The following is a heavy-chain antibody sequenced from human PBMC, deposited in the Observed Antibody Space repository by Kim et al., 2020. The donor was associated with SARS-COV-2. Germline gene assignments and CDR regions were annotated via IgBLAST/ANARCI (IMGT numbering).Heavy chain of an antibody. V-gene: IGHV3-15*01. CDR2: IKSKTEGGTT. J-gene: IGHJ6*02. Sequence: GGSLRLSCAASGFIFSDAWMTWVRQAPGKGLDWVGRIKSKTEGGTTDYAAPVKGRFTLSRDDSKNTVYLQMNSLTIEGTAVYYWTTDGLNYYDSSGYDSYYYGMDVAGQGTPVTVSS. D-gene: IGHD3-22*01. CDR3: TTDGLNYYDSSGYDSYYYGMDV. CDR1: GFIFSDAW.